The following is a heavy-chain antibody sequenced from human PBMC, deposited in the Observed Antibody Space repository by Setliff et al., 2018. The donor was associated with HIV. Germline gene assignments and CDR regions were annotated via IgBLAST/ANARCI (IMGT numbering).Heavy chain of an antibody. J-gene: IGHJ4*02. Sequence: SETLSLTCSVSGASISSNSYYWGWIRQPPGKGLEWIGTIHYTGNTYHNPSLKSRVTISVEAPKNQISLKLTAVTAADSAVYYCAREGDGIDFWGQGTLVTVSS. CDR2: IHYTGNT. CDR3: AREGDGIDF. CDR1: GASISSNSYY. D-gene: IGHD2-21*02. V-gene: IGHV4-39*02.